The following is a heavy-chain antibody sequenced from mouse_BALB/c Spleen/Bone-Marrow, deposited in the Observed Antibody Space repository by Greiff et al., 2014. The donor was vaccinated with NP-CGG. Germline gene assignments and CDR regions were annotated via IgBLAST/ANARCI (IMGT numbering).Heavy chain of an antibody. D-gene: IGHD1-1*01. V-gene: IGHV5-17*02. CDR2: IGSGSSTI. Sequence: EVQLVESGGGLVQPGGSRKLSCAASGFTFSSFGMHWVRQAPEKGLEWVAYIGSGSSTIYYADTVKGRFTISRDNPKNTLFLQMTSLRSEDTAMYYCARLRRYYGYFDYWGQGTTLTVSS. J-gene: IGHJ2*01. CDR1: GFTFSSFG. CDR3: ARLRRYYGYFDY.